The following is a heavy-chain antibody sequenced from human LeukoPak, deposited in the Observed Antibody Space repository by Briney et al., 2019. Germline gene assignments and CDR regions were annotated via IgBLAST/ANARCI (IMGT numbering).Heavy chain of an antibody. CDR2: IYHSGST. CDR3: ATYSSSSEYYFDY. Sequence: SETLSLTCAVSGGSISSSNWWSWVRQPPGKGLEWIGEIYHSGSTNYNPSLKSRVTISVDTSKNQFSLKLSSVTAADTAVYYCATYSSSSEYYFDYWGQGTLVTVSS. V-gene: IGHV4-4*02. CDR1: GGSISSSNW. D-gene: IGHD6-6*01. J-gene: IGHJ4*02.